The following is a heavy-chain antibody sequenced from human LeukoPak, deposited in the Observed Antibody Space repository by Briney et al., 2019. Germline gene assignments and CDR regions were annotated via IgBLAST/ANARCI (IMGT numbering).Heavy chain of an antibody. D-gene: IGHD2-15*01. CDR2: IYHSGST. CDR1: GGSISSSNW. Sequence: SETLSLTCAVSGGSISSSNWWSWVRQPPGKGLEWIGEIYHSGSTNYNPSLKSRVTISVDKSKNQFSLKLSSVTAADTAVYYCARDGLGYCSGGSCFRAGYFDYWGQGTLVTVSS. V-gene: IGHV4-4*02. CDR3: ARDGLGYCSGGSCFRAGYFDY. J-gene: IGHJ4*02.